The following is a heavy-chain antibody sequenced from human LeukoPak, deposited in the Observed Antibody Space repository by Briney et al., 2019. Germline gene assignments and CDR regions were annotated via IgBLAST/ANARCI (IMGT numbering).Heavy chain of an antibody. CDR2: ISYDGSKK. V-gene: IGHV3-30-3*01. J-gene: IGHJ3*02. CDR3: ARHSHQLPANDGFDI. Sequence: GGSLRLSCAPSGFTLSSYAMHWGRQATGKGLECVGLISYDGSKKCYADSGKGRFTLSRDNSNNTLYLQMKPLRVEDTAVYHCARHSHQLPANDGFDIWGQGTMVTVSS. D-gene: IGHD2-2*01. CDR1: GFTLSSYA.